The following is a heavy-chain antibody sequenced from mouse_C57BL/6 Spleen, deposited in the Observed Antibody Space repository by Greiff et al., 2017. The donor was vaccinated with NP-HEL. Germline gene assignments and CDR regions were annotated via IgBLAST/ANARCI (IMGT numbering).Heavy chain of an antibody. V-gene: IGHV1-55*01. CDR2: IYPGSGST. Sequence: QVQLQQSGAELVKPGASVKMSCKASGYTFTSYWITWVKQRPGQGLEWIGDIYPGSGSTNYNEKFQSKATLTVDTSSSSAYMQLSSLTSEDSAVYDCARERGFITTVVATPFDCWGQGTTLTVSS. CDR1: GYTFTSYW. J-gene: IGHJ2*01. CDR3: ARERGFITTVVATPFDC. D-gene: IGHD1-1*01.